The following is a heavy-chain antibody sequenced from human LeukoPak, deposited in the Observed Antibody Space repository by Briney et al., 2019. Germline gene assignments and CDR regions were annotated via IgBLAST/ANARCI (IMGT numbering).Heavy chain of an antibody. CDR2: ISGSAHKI. D-gene: IGHD5-18*01. V-gene: IGHV3-23*01. J-gene: IGHJ4*02. CDR3: AGRVTGYSSGYVY. CDR1: GITFSNYA. Sequence: PGGSLRLSCVASGITFSNYAVSWVRQAPEKGLDWVSVISGSAHKIRYADSVKGRFTFSRDNSENIVYLQMNNLRAEDTAVYYCAGRVTGYSSGYVYWGQGTLVTVSS.